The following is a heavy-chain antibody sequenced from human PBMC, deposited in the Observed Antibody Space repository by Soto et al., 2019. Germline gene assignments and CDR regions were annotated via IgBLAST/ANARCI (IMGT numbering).Heavy chain of an antibody. V-gene: IGHV4-61*01. CDR1: GGSISRGYYY. CDR3: ARADIVVVVAATYPEEREEFDP. J-gene: IGHJ5*02. CDR2: IYYSGST. Sequence: SETLSFTCTVSGGSISRGYYYWRWIRQPPGKGLEWIGYIYYSGSTNYNPSLKSRVTISVDTSKNQFSLKLSSVTAADTAVYYCARADIVVVVAATYPEEREEFDPWGQGTLVTVSS. D-gene: IGHD2-15*01.